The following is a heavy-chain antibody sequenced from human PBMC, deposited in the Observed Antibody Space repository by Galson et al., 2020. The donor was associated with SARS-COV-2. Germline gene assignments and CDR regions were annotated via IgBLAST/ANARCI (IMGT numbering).Heavy chain of an antibody. CDR2: INFGGDA. D-gene: IGHD3-16*01. Sequence: SETLSLTCAVYGGSFSGHSWTWVRQAPGKGLEWIGEINFGGDAKYSPSLRSRVTLSLDTSKNQFSLKVSSVRAADSALYFCARGRQGVVPSPVLGLGPFYSYYYMDVWSKGTTVTVSS. CDR1: GGSFSGHS. CDR3: ARGRQGVVPSPVLGLGPFYSYYYMDV. J-gene: IGHJ6*03. V-gene: IGHV4-34*01.